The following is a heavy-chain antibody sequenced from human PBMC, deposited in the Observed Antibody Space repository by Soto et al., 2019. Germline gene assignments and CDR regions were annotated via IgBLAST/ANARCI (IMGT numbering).Heavy chain of an antibody. Sequence: SETLSLTCTVSGGSISRYYWSWIRQPPGKGLEWIGYIYDSGTTHYNPSLESRVTMSVDTSKNQFSLKLNSVTAADTAMYFCTRVTESTLDPWGQGTLVTVSS. CDR3: TRVTESTLDP. D-gene: IGHD3-10*01. CDR2: IYDSGTT. J-gene: IGHJ5*02. V-gene: IGHV4-59*01. CDR1: GGSISRYY.